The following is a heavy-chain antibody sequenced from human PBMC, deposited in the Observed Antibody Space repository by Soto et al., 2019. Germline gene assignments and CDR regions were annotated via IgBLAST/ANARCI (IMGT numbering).Heavy chain of an antibody. Sequence: QVQLVQSGAEVKKPGASVKVSCKAPGYTLTSYAMHWVRQAPGQRLEWMGWINAGNGNTKYSQKLQGRVTITRDTSASTAYMELSSLRTEDTAVYYCARAREWGYNWNGRFDYWGQGTLVTVSS. CDR3: ARAREWGYNWNGRFDY. J-gene: IGHJ4*02. D-gene: IGHD1-1*01. CDR2: INAGNGNT. CDR1: GYTLTSYA. V-gene: IGHV1-3*01.